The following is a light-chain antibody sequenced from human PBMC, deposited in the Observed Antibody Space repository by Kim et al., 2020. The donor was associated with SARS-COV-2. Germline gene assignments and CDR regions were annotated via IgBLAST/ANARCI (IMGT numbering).Light chain of an antibody. CDR3: QQYNNWPPRYT. CDR1: QSVSSN. V-gene: IGKV3D-15*01. J-gene: IGKJ2*01. Sequence: SPGERATLSCRASQSVSSNLAWYQQKPGQAPRLLIYGASTRANGIPARFSGSGSGTEFTLTISSLQSEDFAVYYCQQYNNWPPRYTFGQGTKLEIK. CDR2: GAS.